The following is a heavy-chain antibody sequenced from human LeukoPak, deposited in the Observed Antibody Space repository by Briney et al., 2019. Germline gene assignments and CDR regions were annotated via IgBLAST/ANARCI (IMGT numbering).Heavy chain of an antibody. CDR1: GYTFTSYD. D-gene: IGHD4-23*01. Sequence: EASVKVSCKASGYTFTSYDINWVRQAPGQGLEWMGWINPNSGGTNYAQKFQGRVTMTRDTSISTAYMELSRLRSDDTAVYYCARDSDYGGNPRYYFDYWGQGTLVTVSS. CDR2: INPNSGGT. V-gene: IGHV1-2*02. J-gene: IGHJ4*02. CDR3: ARDSDYGGNPRYYFDY.